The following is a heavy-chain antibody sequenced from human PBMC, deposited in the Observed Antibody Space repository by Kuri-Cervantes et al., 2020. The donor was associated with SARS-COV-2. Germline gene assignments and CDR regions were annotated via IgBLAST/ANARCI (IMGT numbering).Heavy chain of an antibody. V-gene: IGHV4-59*01. CDR2: IYYSGST. CDR1: GGPMSSYY. D-gene: IGHD3-3*01. CDR3: ARGTYYDFWSGYNYYGMDV. J-gene: IGHJ6*02. Sequence: GSLRLSCTVSGGPMSSYYWSWIRQPPGKGLEWIGYIYYSGSTNYNPSLKSRVTISVDTSKNQFSLKLSSVTAADTAVYYCARGTYYDFWSGYNYYGMDVWGQGTTVTVSS.